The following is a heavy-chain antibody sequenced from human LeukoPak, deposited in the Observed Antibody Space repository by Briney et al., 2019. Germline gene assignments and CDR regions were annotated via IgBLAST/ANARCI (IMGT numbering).Heavy chain of an antibody. CDR2: INPNSGGT. V-gene: IGHV1-2*02. CDR1: GYTFTGYY. J-gene: IGHJ4*02. Sequence: ASVKVSCKASGYTFTGYYMHWVRQAPGQGLEWMGWINPNSGGTNYAQKFQGRVTMTRDTSISTAYMELSRLRSDDTAVYYCARSIVVVPAACIGLEDYWGQGTLVTVSS. CDR3: ARSIVVVPAACIGLEDY. D-gene: IGHD2-2*01.